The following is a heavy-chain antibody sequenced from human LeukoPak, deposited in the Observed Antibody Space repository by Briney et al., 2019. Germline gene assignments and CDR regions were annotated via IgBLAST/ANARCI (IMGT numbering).Heavy chain of an antibody. D-gene: IGHD5-18*01. Sequence: GGSLRLSCAASGFTFSSYAMSWVRQAPGKGLEWVAVISYDGSNKYYADSVKGRFTISRDNSKNTLYLQMNSLRAEDTAVYYCAKARGYSYGDYWGQGTLVTVPS. CDR3: AKARGYSYGDY. V-gene: IGHV3-30*18. CDR2: ISYDGSNK. CDR1: GFTFSSYA. J-gene: IGHJ4*02.